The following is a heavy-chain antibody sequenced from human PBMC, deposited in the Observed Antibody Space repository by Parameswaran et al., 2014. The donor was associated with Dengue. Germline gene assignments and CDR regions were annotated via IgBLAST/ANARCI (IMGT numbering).Heavy chain of an antibody. CDR3: ARAAGQLAYYFDY. J-gene: IGHJ4*02. D-gene: IGHD6-6*01. Sequence: WVRQAPGQGLEWMGWISAYNGNTNYAQKLQGRVTMTTDTSTSTAYMELRSLRSDDTAVYYCARAAGQLAYYFDYWAREPGHRLL. V-gene: IGHV1-18*01. CDR2: ISAYNGNT.